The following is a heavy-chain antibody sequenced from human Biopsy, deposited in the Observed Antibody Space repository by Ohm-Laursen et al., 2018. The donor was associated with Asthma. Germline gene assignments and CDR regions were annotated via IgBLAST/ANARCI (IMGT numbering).Heavy chain of an antibody. Sequence: GASVKVSCKISGYSLTDLSMHWVRQAPGQGLEWMGGHDHEEGGTVNARRFQGRVIMTEDTPTDTAYMELSSLSSDDTAVYYCASDFPKDYVRYNFQFWGQGTLVTVSS. CDR1: GYSLTDLS. CDR3: ASDFPKDYVRYNFQF. CDR2: HDHEEGGT. J-gene: IGHJ4*02. D-gene: IGHD4-17*01. V-gene: IGHV1-24*01.